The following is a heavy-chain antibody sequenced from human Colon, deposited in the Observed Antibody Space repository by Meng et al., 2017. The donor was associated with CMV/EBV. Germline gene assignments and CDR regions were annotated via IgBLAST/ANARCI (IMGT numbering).Heavy chain of an antibody. D-gene: IGHD1-26*01. CDR1: GFTFSSSA. CDR3: AKWGGSGSFLYFDY. Sequence: GESLKISCAASGFTFSSSAMSWVRQAPGKGLEWVSVLYSGAGSTYYADSVKGRFTISRNNSENTLYLQMNSLRAEDTAVYYCAKWGGSGSFLYFDYWGQGILVTVSP. V-gene: IGHV3-23*03. CDR2: LYSGAGST. J-gene: IGHJ4*02.